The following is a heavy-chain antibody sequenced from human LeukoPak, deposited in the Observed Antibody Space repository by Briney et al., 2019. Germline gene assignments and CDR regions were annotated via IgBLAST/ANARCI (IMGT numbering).Heavy chain of an antibody. CDR1: GFTFDDYA. CDR3: ARGHMVEATMDSFDI. Sequence: GGSLRLSCAASGFTFDDYAMHWVRQAPGKGLEWVSGISWNSGNIAYADSVKGRFSISRDNARNSLYLQMDSLRAEDTAVYYCARGHMVEATMDSFDIWGQGTMVTVSS. V-gene: IGHV3-9*01. J-gene: IGHJ3*02. CDR2: ISWNSGNI. D-gene: IGHD1-26*01.